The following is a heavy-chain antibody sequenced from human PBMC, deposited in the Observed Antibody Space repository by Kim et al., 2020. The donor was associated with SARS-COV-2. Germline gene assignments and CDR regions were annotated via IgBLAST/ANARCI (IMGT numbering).Heavy chain of an antibody. Sequence: SETLSLTCTVSGGSTNTYYWTWIRQPAGKGLEWIGRIYSNDITNYNPSLRSRVTMSIDTSKNQFSLRLSSVTAADTAVYYCARDFGAAGISDYWGQGILVTVSS. V-gene: IGHV4-4*07. J-gene: IGHJ4*02. CDR3: ARDFGAAGISDY. CDR2: IYSNDIT. CDR1: GGSTNTYY. D-gene: IGHD3-16*01.